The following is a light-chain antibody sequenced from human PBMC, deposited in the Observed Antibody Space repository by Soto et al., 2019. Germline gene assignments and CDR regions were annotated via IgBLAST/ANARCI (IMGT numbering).Light chain of an antibody. Sequence: DVVMTQSPLSLPVTLGQPASISCRSSQSLVYSDGNTYLHWFQQRPGQSPRRLIYKVSNRDSGVPDRFSGSGSGTDFTLKISRVEAEDVGVYYCMQGAHRPITFGQGTRLEIK. CDR3: MQGAHRPIT. V-gene: IGKV2-30*01. CDR2: KVS. J-gene: IGKJ5*01. CDR1: QSLVYSDGNTY.